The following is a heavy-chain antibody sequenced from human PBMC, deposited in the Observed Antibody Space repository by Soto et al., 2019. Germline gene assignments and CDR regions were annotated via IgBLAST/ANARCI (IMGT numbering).Heavy chain of an antibody. J-gene: IGHJ5*02. CDR1: GFTFSDYG. CDR2: IWNDGSNK. V-gene: IGHV3-33*01. Sequence: QVQLVESGGGVVQPGRPLRLSCAASGFTFSDYGMHWVRQAPGKGLEWVAVIWNDGSNKYYADSVKGRFTISRDNSKNTLYLQMNSLRAEDTAVYYCARPSLAISNSNCFDPWGQGSLVTVSS. D-gene: IGHD2-2*02. CDR3: ARPSLAISNSNCFDP.